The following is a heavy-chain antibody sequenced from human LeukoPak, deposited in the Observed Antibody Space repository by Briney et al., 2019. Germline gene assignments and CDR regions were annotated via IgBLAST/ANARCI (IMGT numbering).Heavy chain of an antibody. Sequence: GGAPRLSCSASGFTLHSYAIHRGRQAPGKGLGYVLAFSSNGGSTYYADSVKGRFTISRDNSKNTLYLQMSSLRAEDTAVYYCVKPAGYSGYDPSHPFDYWGQGTLVTVSS. CDR3: VKPAGYSGYDPSHPFDY. J-gene: IGHJ4*02. CDR2: FSSNGGST. CDR1: GFTLHSYA. D-gene: IGHD5-12*01. V-gene: IGHV3-64D*06.